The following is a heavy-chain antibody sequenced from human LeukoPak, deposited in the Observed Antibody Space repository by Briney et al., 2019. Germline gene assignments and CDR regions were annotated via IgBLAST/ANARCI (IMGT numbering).Heavy chain of an antibody. V-gene: IGHV3-33*08. CDR2: IWYDGSNK. Sequence: PGGSLRLSCAASGFTFSSYGMHWVRQAPGKGLEWVAVIWYDGSNKYYADSVKGRFTISRDNSKNTLYLQMNSLRAEDTAVYYCARDRLPYSSGWRGADFDYWGQGTLVTVSS. D-gene: IGHD6-19*01. CDR1: GFTFSSYG. J-gene: IGHJ4*02. CDR3: ARDRLPYSSGWRGADFDY.